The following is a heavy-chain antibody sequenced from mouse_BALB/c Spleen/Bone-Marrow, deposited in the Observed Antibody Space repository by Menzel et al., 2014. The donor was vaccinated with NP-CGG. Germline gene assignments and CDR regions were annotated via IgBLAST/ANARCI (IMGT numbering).Heavy chain of an antibody. D-gene: IGHD2-1*01. CDR2: ISYSGST. CDR3: ARRDYGKHFDV. Sequence: VQLQQSGPRLVKPSQTLSLTCSVTGDSITSGYWNWIRKFPGNKLEYMGHISYSGSTYYNPSLKSRISITQDTSTNQYYLQLNSVTTEDTATYYCARRDYGKHFDVWGAGTTVTISS. J-gene: IGHJ1*01. CDR1: GDSITSGY. V-gene: IGHV3-8*02.